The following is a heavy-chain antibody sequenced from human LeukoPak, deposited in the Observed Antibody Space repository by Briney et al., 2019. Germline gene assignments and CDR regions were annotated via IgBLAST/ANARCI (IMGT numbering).Heavy chain of an antibody. Sequence: GSLRLSCASAGFTFSSYSMNWVRKAPGKVLEWIGEINHTGTTNSNPSLGSRLTLSVDSSKNQFSLKLTSVTAADTGVYYCARGDSNSFEYLYYMDVWGKGTTVTVSS. D-gene: IGHD4-11*01. V-gene: IGHV4-34*01. CDR3: ARGDSNSFEYLYYMDV. CDR2: INHTGTT. CDR1: GFTFSSYS. J-gene: IGHJ6*03.